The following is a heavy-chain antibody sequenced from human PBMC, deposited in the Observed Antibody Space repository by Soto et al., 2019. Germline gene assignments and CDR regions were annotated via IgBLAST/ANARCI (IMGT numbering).Heavy chain of an antibody. CDR1: GFTFSSYA. D-gene: IGHD2-15*01. V-gene: IGHV3-23*01. J-gene: IGHJ3*02. Sequence: GGSLRLSCAASGFTFSSYAMSWVRQAPGKGLEWVSAISGSGGSTYYADSVKGRFTISRDNSKNTLYLQMNSLRAEDTAVYYCAKDWGYCSGGSCYPDAFDIWGQGTMVTVSS. CDR3: AKDWGYCSGGSCYPDAFDI. CDR2: ISGSGGST.